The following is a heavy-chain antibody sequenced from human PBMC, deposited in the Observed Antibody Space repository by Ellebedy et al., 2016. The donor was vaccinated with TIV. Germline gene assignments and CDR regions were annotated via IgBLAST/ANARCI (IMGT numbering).Heavy chain of an antibody. Sequence: PGESLKISCAASGFTFTNYPMHWVRQAPGKGLEWVTSISRDGSSKYYADSVKGRLSISRDNSKNTLYLQINSLRTEDTAVYYCAREGSFTSLDYWGQGTVVTVSS. D-gene: IGHD2-2*01. J-gene: IGHJ4*02. CDR2: ISRDGSSK. CDR1: GFTFTNYP. V-gene: IGHV3-30-3*01. CDR3: AREGSFTSLDY.